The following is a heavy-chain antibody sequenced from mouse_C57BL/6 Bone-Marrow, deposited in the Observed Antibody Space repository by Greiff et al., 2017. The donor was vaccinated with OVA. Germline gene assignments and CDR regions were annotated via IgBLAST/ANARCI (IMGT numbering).Heavy chain of an antibody. CDR3: ARLPRKVDY. V-gene: IGHV1-81*01. CDR2: IYPRSGNT. J-gene: IGHJ4*01. Sequence: QVHVKQSGAELARPGASVKLSCKASGYTFTSYGISWVKQRTGQGLEWIGEIYPRSGNTYYNEKFKGKATLTADKSSSTAYMELRSLTSEDSAVYFCARLPRKVDYWGPGTSVTVSS. CDR1: GYTFTSYG.